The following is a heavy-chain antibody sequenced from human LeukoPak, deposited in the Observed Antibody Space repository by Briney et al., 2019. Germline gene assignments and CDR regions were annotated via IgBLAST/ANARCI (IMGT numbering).Heavy chain of an antibody. CDR3: ARESSVVATGRMDY. V-gene: IGHV3-21*01. Sequence: GGSLRLSCATSGFSFSSICMSWVRQAPGKGLEWVSSISSSSSYIYYADSVKGRFTISRDNAKNSLYLQMNSLRAEDTAVYYCARESSVVATGRMDYWGQGTLVTVSS. CDR2: ISSSSSYI. CDR1: GFSFSSIC. J-gene: IGHJ4*02. D-gene: IGHD5-12*01.